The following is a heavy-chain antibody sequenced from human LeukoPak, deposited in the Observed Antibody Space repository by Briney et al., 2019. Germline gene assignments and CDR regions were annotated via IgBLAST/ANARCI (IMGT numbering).Heavy chain of an antibody. CDR1: GFTFSNYA. CDR2: IGGTDGRT. J-gene: IGHJ4*02. V-gene: IGHV3-23*01. D-gene: IGHD4/OR15-4a*01. CDR3: ADPPNARH. Sequence: GGSLRLSCAASGFTFSNYAMSWVRQARGKGLEWVSSIGGTDGRTYYAESVQGRFTISRDNSKKTLFLQMNSLRVEDTAVYFCADPPNARHWGRGTLVTVSS.